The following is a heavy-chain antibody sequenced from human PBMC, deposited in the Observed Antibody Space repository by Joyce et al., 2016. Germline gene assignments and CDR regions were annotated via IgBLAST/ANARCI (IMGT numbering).Heavy chain of an antibody. Sequence: EVQLVESGGGLVQPGGSLRLSCAASGFTFRSSWMHWVRQGPGTEVVVVLRSNPDGSITTDADSVKGRFTIYRDNAENTLFLQMNSLRAEDTGVYYCIRGALNPGLDYWGQGTLVTVSS. D-gene: IGHD4/OR15-4a*01. J-gene: IGHJ4*02. CDR3: IRGALNPGLDY. V-gene: IGHV3-74*01. CDR1: GFTFRSSW. CDR2: SNPDGSIT.